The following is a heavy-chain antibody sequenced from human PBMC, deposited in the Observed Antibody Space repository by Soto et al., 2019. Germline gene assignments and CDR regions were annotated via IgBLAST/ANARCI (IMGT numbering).Heavy chain of an antibody. D-gene: IGHD2-2*01. J-gene: IGHJ6*02. CDR1: GGSISSGGYY. Sequence: SETLSLTCTVSGGSISSGGYYWSWIRQHPGKGLEWIGYIYYSGSAYYNPSLKSRVTISVDTSKNQFSLKLSSVTAADTAVYYCARAAPPYCISTSCQHPRNYYYYGMDVWGQGTTVNVSS. V-gene: IGHV4-31*03. CDR3: ARAAPPYCISTSCQHPRNYYYYGMDV. CDR2: IYYSGSA.